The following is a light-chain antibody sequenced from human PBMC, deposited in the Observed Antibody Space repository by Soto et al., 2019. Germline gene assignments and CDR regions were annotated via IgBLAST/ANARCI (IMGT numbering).Light chain of an antibody. Sequence: IVLTQSPGTLSLSPGERATLSCRASQSVSSSNLAWYQQKPGQAPRLLIYGASSRATGIPDRFSGSGSGTDFTLTISRLEPEDFAVYYCQQYGSSPFTFGPGTKVDIK. CDR3: QQYGSSPFT. J-gene: IGKJ3*01. CDR2: GAS. V-gene: IGKV3-20*01. CDR1: QSVSSSN.